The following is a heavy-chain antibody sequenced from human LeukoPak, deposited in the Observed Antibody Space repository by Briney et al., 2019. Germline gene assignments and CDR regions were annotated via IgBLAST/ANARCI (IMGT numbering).Heavy chain of an antibody. CDR1: GFTVSTNY. J-gene: IGHJ6*03. CDR2: LYSGGST. Sequence: GGSLRLSCAASGFTVSTNYMSWVRQAPGKGLEWVSVLYSGGSTYYADSVQGRFTISRDNSKNTLYLQMNSLRAEDTAVYYCARGSGSREGYYSYMDIWGKGTTVTISS. CDR3: ARGSGSREGYYSYMDI. V-gene: IGHV3-53*01. D-gene: IGHD3-10*01.